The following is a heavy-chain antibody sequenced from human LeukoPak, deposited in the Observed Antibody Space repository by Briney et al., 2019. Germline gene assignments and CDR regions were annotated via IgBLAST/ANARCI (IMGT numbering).Heavy chain of an antibody. V-gene: IGHV4-61*02. CDR3: ARDGSSWTPNNYFDY. CDR2: IYTSGST. D-gene: IGHD6-13*01. Sequence: SQTLPLTCTVSGGSISSGSYYWSWIRQPAGKGLEWIGRIYTSGSTNYNPSLKSRVTMSVDTSKNQFSLKLSSVTAADTAVYYCARDGSSWTPNNYFDYWGQGTLVTVSS. J-gene: IGHJ4*02. CDR1: GGSISSGSYY.